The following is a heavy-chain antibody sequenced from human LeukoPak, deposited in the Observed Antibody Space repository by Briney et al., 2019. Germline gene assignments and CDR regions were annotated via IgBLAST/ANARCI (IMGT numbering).Heavy chain of an antibody. Sequence: SETLSLTCAVYGGSFSNYYWSWIRQPPGKGLGWIGEINHSGSTHYNPSLKSRVTISVDTSKNQFSLKLSSVTAADTAVYYCARRLLGYCSGGSCYSGYFQHRGQGTLVTVSS. J-gene: IGHJ1*01. CDR3: ARRLLGYCSGGSCYSGYFQH. D-gene: IGHD2-15*01. CDR2: INHSGST. CDR1: GGSFSNYY. V-gene: IGHV4-34*01.